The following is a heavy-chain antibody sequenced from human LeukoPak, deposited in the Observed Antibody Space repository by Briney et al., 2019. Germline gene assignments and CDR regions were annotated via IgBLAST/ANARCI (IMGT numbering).Heavy chain of an antibody. V-gene: IGHV3-33*06. CDR2: IWYSGSNK. CDR1: GFTFSSYD. Sequence: GGSLRLSCAASGFTFSSYDMHWIRQAPGKGLEWVAVIWYSGSNKYYADSVKRGFTIYRDNHKNTLYLQINSPSPDDGAFYYGAKDLYDSSGSNQPLYYWGQGRLV. CDR3: AKDLYDSSGSNQPLYY. D-gene: IGHD3-22*01. J-gene: IGHJ4*02.